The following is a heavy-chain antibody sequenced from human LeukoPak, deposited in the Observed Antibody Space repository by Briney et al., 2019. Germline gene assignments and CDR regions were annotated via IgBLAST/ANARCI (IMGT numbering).Heavy chain of an antibody. CDR2: INSDSTLK. Sequence: GGSLRLSCAASGFTLTNYTMHWVRQAPGKGLEWISFINSDSTLKYYEDSVEGRFTISRDNAKNSLYLQMNSLRAEDTAVYYCARERGYSYGYFDYWGQGTLVTVSS. D-gene: IGHD5-18*01. CDR3: ARERGYSYGYFDY. J-gene: IGHJ4*02. CDR1: GFTLTNYT. V-gene: IGHV3-48*04.